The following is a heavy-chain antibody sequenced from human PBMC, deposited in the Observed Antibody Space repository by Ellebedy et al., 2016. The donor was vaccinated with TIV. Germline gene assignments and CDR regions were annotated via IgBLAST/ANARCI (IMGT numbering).Heavy chain of an antibody. Sequence: GESLKISXAASGFTFSSYGMHWVRQAPGKGLEWVAVISYDGSNKYYADSVKGRFTISRDNSKNTLYLQMNSLRAEDTAVYYCAKDQARGYSGYDSYYYGMDVWGQGTTVTVSS. CDR2: ISYDGSNK. J-gene: IGHJ6*02. V-gene: IGHV3-30*18. D-gene: IGHD5-12*01. CDR1: GFTFSSYG. CDR3: AKDQARGYSGYDSYYYGMDV.